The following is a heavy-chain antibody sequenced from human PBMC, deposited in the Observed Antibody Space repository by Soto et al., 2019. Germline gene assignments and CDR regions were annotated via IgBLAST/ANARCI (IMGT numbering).Heavy chain of an antibody. V-gene: IGHV4-39*01. Sequence: PSETLSLTCTVSGGSISSSSYYWGWIRQPPGKGLEWIGSIYYSGSTYYNLSLKGRVTISVDTSKNQFSLKLSSVTAADTAVYYCARHPPVVVPAAMLNPFDYWGQGTLVTVSS. D-gene: IGHD2-2*01. CDR2: IYYSGST. CDR3: ARHPPVVVPAAMLNPFDY. J-gene: IGHJ4*02. CDR1: GGSISSSSYY.